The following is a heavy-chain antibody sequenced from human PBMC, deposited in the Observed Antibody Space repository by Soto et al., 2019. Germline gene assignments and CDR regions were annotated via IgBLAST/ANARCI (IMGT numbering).Heavy chain of an antibody. V-gene: IGHV1-18*04. CDR1: GYTFTSYG. J-gene: IGHJ4*02. Sequence: QVQLVQSGAEVKKPGASVKVSCKASGYTFTSYGISWVRQAPGQGLEWMGWISAYNGNTNYAQKLQGRVTMTTDTSTSTAYMELRSLRTDDTAVYDCARDNPIYRDYVLFDYWGQGTLVTVSS. CDR2: ISAYNGNT. D-gene: IGHD4-17*01. CDR3: ARDNPIYRDYVLFDY.